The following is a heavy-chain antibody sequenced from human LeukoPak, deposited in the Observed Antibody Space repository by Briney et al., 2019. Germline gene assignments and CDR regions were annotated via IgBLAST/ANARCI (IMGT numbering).Heavy chain of an antibody. CDR1: GYTFINHY. V-gene: IGHV1-46*01. D-gene: IGHD3-9*01. CDR3: TRTINSWFDP. Sequence: ASVKVSCKPSGYTFINHYIHWVRQAPGQGLEWMGVIRPTEGSTSYEQKFQVRLSMSSDTSTSTAYMELSSLRSEDTAIYYCTRTINSWFDPWGQGTPVSVSS. CDR2: IRPTEGST. J-gene: IGHJ5*02.